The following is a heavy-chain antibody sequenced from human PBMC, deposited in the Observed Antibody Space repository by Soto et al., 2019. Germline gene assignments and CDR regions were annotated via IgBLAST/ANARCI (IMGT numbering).Heavy chain of an antibody. V-gene: IGHV3-23*01. J-gene: IGHJ4*02. Sequence: GGSLRLSCAASGLTFSSYAMSWVRQAPGKGLEWVSAISGSGGSTYYADSVKGRFTISRDNSKNTLYLQMNSLRAEDTAIYYCAKDTTIWSGYTADYYFDYWGQGTLVTVSS. CDR3: AKDTTIWSGYTADYYFDY. CDR2: ISGSGGST. CDR1: GLTFSSYA. D-gene: IGHD3-3*01.